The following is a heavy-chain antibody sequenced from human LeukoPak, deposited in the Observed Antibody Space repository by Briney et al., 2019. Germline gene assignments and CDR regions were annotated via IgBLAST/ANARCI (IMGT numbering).Heavy chain of an antibody. CDR2: IRYDGSNK. CDR3: AKDRRIEYYYGSGSSINWFDP. J-gene: IGHJ5*02. V-gene: IGHV3-30*02. Sequence: EGSLRLSCAASGFTFSSYGMHWVRQDPGKGLEWVAFIRYDGSNKYYADSVKGRFTISRDNSKNTLYLQMNSLRAEDTAVYYCAKDRRIEYYYGSGSSINWFDPWGQGTLVTVSS. CDR1: GFTFSSYG. D-gene: IGHD3-10*01.